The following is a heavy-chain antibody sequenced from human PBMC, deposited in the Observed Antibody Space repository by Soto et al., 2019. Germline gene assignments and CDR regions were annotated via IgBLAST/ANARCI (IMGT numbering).Heavy chain of an antibody. J-gene: IGHJ5*02. Sequence: QVQLQESGPGLVKPSQTLSLTCTVSGGSISSGGYYWSWIRQHPGKGLEWIGHIYYSGSTYYNPSLKSRVTISVHTSKDQFSLKLSSVTAADTAVYYCARDKVTYCSGGSCYPTWFDPWGRGTLVTVCS. CDR3: ARDKVTYCSGGSCYPTWFDP. V-gene: IGHV4-31*03. CDR1: GGSISSGGYY. CDR2: IYYSGST. D-gene: IGHD2-15*01.